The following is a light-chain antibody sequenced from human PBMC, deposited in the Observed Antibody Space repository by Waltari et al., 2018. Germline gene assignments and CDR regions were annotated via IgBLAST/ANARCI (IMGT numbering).Light chain of an antibody. CDR3: LQYNSYSWT. CDR2: KAS. Sequence: DIQMTQSPSTLSASVGDRVTIACRASQSISGWLAGYQQKPGKAPNLLISKASSLQTGVPSRFNGSGSGTEFTLTINTLQPDDFATYHCLQYNSYSWTFGQGTKVEIK. CDR1: QSISGW. V-gene: IGKV1-5*03. J-gene: IGKJ1*01.